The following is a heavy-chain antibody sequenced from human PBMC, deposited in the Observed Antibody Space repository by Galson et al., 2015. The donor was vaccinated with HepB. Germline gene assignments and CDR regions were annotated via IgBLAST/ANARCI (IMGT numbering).Heavy chain of an antibody. CDR2: INAGNGNT. CDR3: ARARIAGVVVPAEDFDY. D-gene: IGHD2-2*01. V-gene: IGHV1-3*01. CDR1: GYTFTSYA. Sequence: SVKLSCTASGYTFTSYAMHWVRQAPGQRLEWMGWINAGNGNTKYSQKFQGRVTITRDTSASTAYMELSSLRSEDTAVYYCARARIAGVVVPAEDFDYWGQGTLVTVSS. J-gene: IGHJ4*02.